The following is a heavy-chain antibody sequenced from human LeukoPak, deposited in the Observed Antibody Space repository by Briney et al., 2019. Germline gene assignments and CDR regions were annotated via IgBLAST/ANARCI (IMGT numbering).Heavy chain of an antibody. Sequence: KPSETLSLTCTVSGGSVSSGSYYWSWIRQPPGKGLEWIGYIYYSGSTNYNPSLKSRVTISVDTSKNQFSLKLSSVTAADTAVYYCARETVTTSEDYYGMDVWGQGTTVTVSS. CDR3: ARETVTTSEDYYGMDV. V-gene: IGHV4-61*01. CDR1: GGSVSSGSYY. J-gene: IGHJ6*02. D-gene: IGHD4-17*01. CDR2: IYYSGST.